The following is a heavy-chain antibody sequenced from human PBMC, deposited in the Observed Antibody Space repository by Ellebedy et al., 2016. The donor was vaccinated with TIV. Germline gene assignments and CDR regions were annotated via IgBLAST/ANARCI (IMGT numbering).Heavy chain of an antibody. CDR1: GFTFDSYA. V-gene: IGHV3-30-3*01. CDR3: ARDLDKSSGWYGGAAY. J-gene: IGHJ4*02. CDR2: ISHDGSSQ. Sequence: PGGSLRLSCVASGFTFDSYAMHWIRQAPGKGLEWVAVISHDGSSQYYAVSVKGRFTVSSDNSMTTVYLEMNSLSAEDTALYYCARDLDKSSGWYGGAAYWGQGTQVTVAS. D-gene: IGHD6-19*01.